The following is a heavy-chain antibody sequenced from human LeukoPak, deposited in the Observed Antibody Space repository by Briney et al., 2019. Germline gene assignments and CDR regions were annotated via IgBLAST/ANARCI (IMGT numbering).Heavy chain of an antibody. D-gene: IGHD3-22*01. CDR2: FYYSGIT. J-gene: IGHJ6*02. CDR3: ARYYDSSGYYRKHHYYYGMDV. V-gene: IGHV4-59*01. Sequence: PSETLSLTCTVSGGSISNYYWSWIRQPPGKGLEWVGYFYYSGITNYNPSLKSRVTISVDTSKNQFSLKMSSVTAADTAVYYCARYYDSSGYYRKHHYYYGMDVWGQGTTVTVSS. CDR1: GGSISNYY.